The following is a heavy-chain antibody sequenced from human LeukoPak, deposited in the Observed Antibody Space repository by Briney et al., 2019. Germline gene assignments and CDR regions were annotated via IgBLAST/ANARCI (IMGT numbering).Heavy chain of an antibody. CDR3: ARSLPPRGYGGNSMRAFYI. CDR2: INPNSGGT. V-gene: IGHV1-2*02. D-gene: IGHD4-23*01. CDR1: RYTFTGYY. J-gene: IGHJ3*02. Sequence: ASVKVSCKASRYTFTGYYMHWVRQTPGQGLEWMGWINPNSGGTNYAQTLQGRVTMTRDTSISTAYMELRRLRSDETAVYFCARSLPPRGYGGNSMRAFYIWGQGTMVIVSS.